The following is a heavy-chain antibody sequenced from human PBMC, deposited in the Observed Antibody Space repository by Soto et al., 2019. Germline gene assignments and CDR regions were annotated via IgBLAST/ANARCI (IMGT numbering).Heavy chain of an antibody. CDR2: IDPSGGSA. Sequence: VQMVQSGADMKKPGASVTVSCKASGYNFISYYIHWVRQAPGQGLEWVGVIDPSGGSARYAQNFQGRVTATRDTSASTVSIEVISMQSEDYAVYYCAGDGATRGSYYLEYGGQGTVVTVSS. CDR3: AGDGATRGSYYLEY. D-gene: IGHD3-10*01. V-gene: IGHV1-46*01. J-gene: IGHJ4*02. CDR1: GYNFISYY.